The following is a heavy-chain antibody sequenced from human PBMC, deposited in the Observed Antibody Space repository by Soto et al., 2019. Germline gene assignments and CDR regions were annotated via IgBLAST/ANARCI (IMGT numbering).Heavy chain of an antibody. J-gene: IGHJ4*02. V-gene: IGHV3-7*01. D-gene: IGHD1-1*01. CDR2: IKQDGSER. CDR1: VFTFSTYW. Sequence: EVQLVESGGDLVQPGGSLRLACAASVFTFSTYWMSWVCQAPGKGLEWVASIKQDGSERYYVDSVKGRFTISRDNAKNSLYLQMNSMRAEDTAVYYCATDSGTSDYWGQGTLVTVSS. CDR3: ATDSGTSDY.